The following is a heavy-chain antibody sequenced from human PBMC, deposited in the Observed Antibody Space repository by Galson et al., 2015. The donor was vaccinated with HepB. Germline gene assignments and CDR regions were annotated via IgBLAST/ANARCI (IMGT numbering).Heavy chain of an antibody. Sequence: SLRLSRAASRFTFSSYGMHWVRQAPGKGLEWVAVIWYDGSNKYYADSVKGRFTISRDNSKNTLYLQMNSLRAEDTAVYYCARAFFDFWSGYYYDYWGQGTLVTVSS. D-gene: IGHD3-3*01. J-gene: IGHJ4*02. V-gene: IGHV3-33*01. CDR2: IWYDGSNK. CDR1: RFTFSSYG. CDR3: ARAFFDFWSGYYYDY.